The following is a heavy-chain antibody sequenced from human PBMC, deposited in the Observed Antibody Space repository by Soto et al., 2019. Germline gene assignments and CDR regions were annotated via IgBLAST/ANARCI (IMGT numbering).Heavy chain of an antibody. Sequence: PGGSLRLSCTASGFTFSSYWMSWVRQAPGKGLGWVANIKEDGSGKYYVDSVKGRFSISRDNARNSLYLQMNSLRVEDTAVYYCVRVGRLGGYWGQGALVTV. CDR2: IKEDGSGK. D-gene: IGHD3-16*01. J-gene: IGHJ4*02. CDR1: GFTFSSYW. CDR3: VRVGRLGGY. V-gene: IGHV3-7*03.